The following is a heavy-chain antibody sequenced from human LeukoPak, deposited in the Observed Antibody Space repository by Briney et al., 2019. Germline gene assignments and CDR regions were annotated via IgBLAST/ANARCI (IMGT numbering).Heavy chain of an antibody. CDR1: GDSITTYY. D-gene: IGHD4/OR15-4a*01. J-gene: IGHJ5*02. CDR3: ARLASLSTIAHRGRTWVDP. Sequence: SETLSLTCTVSGDSITTYYWSWIRQPPGKGLEWIGYIYYSGSTNYNPSLESRVTISVDTSKNQFSLKLSSVTAADTAVYYCARLASLSTIAHRGRTWVDPWGQGTLVTVSS. V-gene: IGHV4-59*01. CDR2: IYYSGST.